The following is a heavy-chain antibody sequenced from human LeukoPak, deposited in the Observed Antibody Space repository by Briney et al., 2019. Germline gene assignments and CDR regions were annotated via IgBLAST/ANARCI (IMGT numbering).Heavy chain of an antibody. CDR1: GFTFSSYD. V-gene: IGHV3-30*03. CDR2: ISHDGNDR. Sequence: GGSLRLSCAASGFTFSSYDMHWVRQAPGKGLEWVAVISHDGNDRYYADSVKGRFTNSRDNAKNSVYLQMNSLRVEDTAIYYCARGYGSGIFYSWGQGALVTVSS. CDR3: ARGYGSGIFYS. D-gene: IGHD3-10*01. J-gene: IGHJ5*01.